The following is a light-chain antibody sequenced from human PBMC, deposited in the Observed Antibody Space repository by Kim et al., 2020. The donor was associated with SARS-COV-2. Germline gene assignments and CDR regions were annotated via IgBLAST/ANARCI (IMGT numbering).Light chain of an antibody. J-gene: IGKJ4*01. CDR3: QQRSNWLT. Sequence: ALSPGESATLACRASQSASSYLCWYQQKPGQAPRLLIDDASNRATGIPARFSGSGSGTDFTLTISSLEPEDFAVYYCQQRSNWLTFGGGTKVDIK. CDR1: QSASSY. CDR2: DAS. V-gene: IGKV3-11*01.